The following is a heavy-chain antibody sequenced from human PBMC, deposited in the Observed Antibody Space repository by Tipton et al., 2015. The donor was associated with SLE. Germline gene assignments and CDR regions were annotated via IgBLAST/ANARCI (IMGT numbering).Heavy chain of an antibody. D-gene: IGHD3-22*01. CDR3: ARGDYDSRGFYYPLAY. CDR1: GGSISSHY. CDR2: VYYRGNT. J-gene: IGHJ4*02. V-gene: IGHV4-59*11. Sequence: TLSLTCTVSGGSISSHYWSWIRQPPGKGLEWIGYVYYRGNTNYNPSLKSRLTISVDTSKNQFSLKLSSVTAADTAVYYCARGDYDSRGFYYPLAYWSQGTLVTVSS.